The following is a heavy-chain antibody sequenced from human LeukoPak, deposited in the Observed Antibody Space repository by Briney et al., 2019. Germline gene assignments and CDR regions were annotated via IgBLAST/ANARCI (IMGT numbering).Heavy chain of an antibody. CDR3: ARAPRPNFSSGFCEF. V-gene: IGHV3-7*01. J-gene: IGHJ4*02. Sequence: GGSLRLSCAASGLTFSSYWMSWVRQAPGKGLEWVANIKQDGSVEYYVDSVKGRFTISRDNANNSLHLQMNSLRGEDTAVYYCARAPRPNFSSGFCEFWGQGTLVTVSS. CDR1: GLTFSSYW. CDR2: IKQDGSVE. D-gene: IGHD3-3*01.